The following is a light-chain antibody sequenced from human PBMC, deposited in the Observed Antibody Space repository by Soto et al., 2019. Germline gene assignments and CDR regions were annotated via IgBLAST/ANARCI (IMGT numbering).Light chain of an antibody. CDR1: QSISSY. CDR2: AAS. Sequence: DIQMTQSPSSLSASVGDIVTITCRASQSISSYLNWYQQKPGKAPKLLIYAASSLQSGVPSRFSGGGSGTDFTLTISSLQPEDFATYYCQQSYSTPQTFGQGTKVDI. CDR3: QQSYSTPQT. V-gene: IGKV1-39*01. J-gene: IGKJ1*01.